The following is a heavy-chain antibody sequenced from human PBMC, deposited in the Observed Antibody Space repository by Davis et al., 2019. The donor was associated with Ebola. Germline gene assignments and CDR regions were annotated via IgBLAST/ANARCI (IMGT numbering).Heavy chain of an antibody. V-gene: IGHV1-2*02. CDR2: INPNSGGT. J-gene: IGHJ4*02. CDR1: GYTFTGYY. Sequence: AASVKVSCKASGYTFTGYYMHWVRRAPGQGLEWMGWINPNSGGTNYAQKFQGRVTITADKSTSTAYMELSSLRSEDTAVYYCASTRPSYYDSSGYHGYYFDYWGQGTLVTVSS. D-gene: IGHD3-22*01. CDR3: ASTRPSYYDSSGYHGYYFDY.